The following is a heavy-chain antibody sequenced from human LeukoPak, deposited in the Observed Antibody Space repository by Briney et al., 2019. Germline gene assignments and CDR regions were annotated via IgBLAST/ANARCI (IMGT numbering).Heavy chain of an antibody. J-gene: IGHJ4*02. V-gene: IGHV3-30*01. CDR2: ISYDGSNK. D-gene: IGHD2-2*01. CDR1: GFTFSSYA. Sequence: GGSLRLSCAASGFTFSSYAMHWVRQAPGKGLEWVAVISYDGSNKYYADSVKGRFTISRDNSKNTLYLQMNSLRAEDTAVYYCARDMMEGDIVVVPAAFPADYWGQGTLVTVSS. CDR3: ARDMMEGDIVVVPAAFPADY.